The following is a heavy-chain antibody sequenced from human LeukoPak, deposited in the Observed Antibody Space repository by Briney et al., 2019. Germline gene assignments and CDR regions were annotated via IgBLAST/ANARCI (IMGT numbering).Heavy chain of an antibody. Sequence: ASVKVSCKASGYTFTSYAMHWVRQAPGQRLEWMGWINAGNGNTKYSQKFQGRVTITRDTSASTAYMELSSLRSEDTAMYYCARDKNGYCSGGSCWIGNWFDPWGQGTLVTVSS. J-gene: IGHJ5*02. CDR1: GYTFTSYA. D-gene: IGHD2-15*01. CDR3: ARDKNGYCSGGSCWIGNWFDP. CDR2: INAGNGNT. V-gene: IGHV1-3*01.